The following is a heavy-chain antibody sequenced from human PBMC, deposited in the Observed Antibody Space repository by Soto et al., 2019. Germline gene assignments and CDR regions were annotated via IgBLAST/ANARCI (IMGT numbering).Heavy chain of an antibody. CDR1: GYTFNDYY. J-gene: IGHJ6*02. CDR3: GNDQLQYNPSCSPYHDTHL. CDR2: INPYGGGT. Sequence: APVKVSCKASGYTFNDYYIYWVRQAPGQGLEWVAWINPYGGGTTYAQKYRDWVTVTRDTSIGTAYLELTILKSDEHAINYCGNDQLQYNPSCSPYHDTHLRGQATSVTACS. V-gene: IGHV1-2*04. D-gene: IGHD1-7*01.